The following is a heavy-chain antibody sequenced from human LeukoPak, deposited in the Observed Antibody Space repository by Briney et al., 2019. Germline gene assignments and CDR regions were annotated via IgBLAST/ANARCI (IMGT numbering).Heavy chain of an antibody. CDR3: GRGVICDLYYFEY. CDR2: IYSGGGGIT. CDR1: VFIMLSY. D-gene: IGHD2/OR15-2a*01. V-gene: IGHV3-53*01. Sequence: GGSLRLSCAPSVFIMLSYMNRVRQAPGKGLGWVSVIYSGGGGITYYADSVKGRSTTSANNSKKTVYLKMNSRRDDNTAVYYWGRGVICDLYYFEYWGQGTLVTVSS. J-gene: IGHJ4*02.